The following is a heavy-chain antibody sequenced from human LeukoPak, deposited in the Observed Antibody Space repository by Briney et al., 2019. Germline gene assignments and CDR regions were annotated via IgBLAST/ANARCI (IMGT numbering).Heavy chain of an antibody. V-gene: IGHV1-2*02. J-gene: IGHJ6*03. CDR1: GYTFTGYY. Sequence: GASVKVSCKASGYTFTGYYMHWVRQAPGQGLEWMEWINPNSGGTNYAQKFQGRVTMTRDTSISTAYMELSRLRSDDTAVYYCARIQTGYSYGYGDYYYYMDVWGKGTTVTVSS. D-gene: IGHD5-18*01. CDR3: ARIQTGYSYGYGDYYYYMDV. CDR2: INPNSGGT.